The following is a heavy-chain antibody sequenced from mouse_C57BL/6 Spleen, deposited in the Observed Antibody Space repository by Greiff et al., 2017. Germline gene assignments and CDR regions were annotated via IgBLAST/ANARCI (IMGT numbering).Heavy chain of an antibody. D-gene: IGHD2-1*01. V-gene: IGHV1-4*01. CDR3: ARVPPRNYAFSWFAY. J-gene: IGHJ3*01. CDR2: ITPSSGYT. Sequence: QVQLQQSGAALARPGASVKMSCKASGYTFTSYTMHWVKQRPGPGLEWIGYITPSSGYTKYNQKFKDKATLPADQSSSTAYMQLSSLTSEASAVYYCARVPPRNYAFSWFAYWGQGTLVTVSA. CDR1: GYTFTSYT.